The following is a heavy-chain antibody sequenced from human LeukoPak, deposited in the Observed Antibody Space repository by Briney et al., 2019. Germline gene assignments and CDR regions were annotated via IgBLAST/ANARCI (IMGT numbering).Heavy chain of an antibody. V-gene: IGHV4-34*01. J-gene: IGHJ5*02. D-gene: IGHD6-6*01. Sequence: SETLSLTCAVYGGSFSGYYWSWIRQPPGEGLEWIGEINHSGSTNYNPSLKSRVTISVDTSKNQFSLKLSSVTAADTAVYYCARGLDIAARPFDPWGQGTLVTVSS. CDR3: ARGLDIAARPFDP. CDR1: GGSFSGYY. CDR2: INHSGST.